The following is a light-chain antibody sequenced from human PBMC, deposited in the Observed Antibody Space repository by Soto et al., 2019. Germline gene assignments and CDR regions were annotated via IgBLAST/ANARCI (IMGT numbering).Light chain of an antibody. CDR2: KAS. Sequence: DTFTITCRASQSISDWLAWYQQKPGKAPKLLIYKASNLESGVPSRFSDSGSGTDFTLTISSLQPEDFATYFCQQSYRSPPTFGQGTTGDIK. CDR3: QQSYRSPPT. J-gene: IGKJ1*01. CDR1: QSISDW. V-gene: IGKV1-5*03.